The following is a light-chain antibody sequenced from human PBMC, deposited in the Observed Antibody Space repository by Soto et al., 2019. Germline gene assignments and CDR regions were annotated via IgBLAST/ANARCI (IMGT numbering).Light chain of an antibody. CDR2: GNN. J-gene: IGLJ2*01. V-gene: IGLV1-44*01. CDR1: SSNIGSNT. Sequence: QSALTQPPSSSGTPGQRVTISCSGSSSNIGSNTVNWYQQLPGTAPKLLIFGNNQRSSGVPDRFSGSESGTSASLAISGLQSEDEADYYCASWDDSLNAVVFGGGTKVTVL. CDR3: ASWDDSLNAVV.